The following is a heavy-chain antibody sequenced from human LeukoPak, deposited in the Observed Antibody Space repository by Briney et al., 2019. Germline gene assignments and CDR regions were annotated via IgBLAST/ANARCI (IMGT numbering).Heavy chain of an antibody. D-gene: IGHD1-26*01. J-gene: IGHJ6*02. Sequence: GGSLRLSCAASGFTFSSYSMNWVRQAPGKGLEWVSYISSSSSTIYYADSVKGRFTISIDNAKNSLYLQMNSLRAEDTAVYYCAREEIVGEYYYYYGMDVWGQGTTVTVSS. CDR3: AREEIVGEYYYYYGMDV. CDR1: GFTFSSYS. V-gene: IGHV3-48*01. CDR2: ISSSSSTI.